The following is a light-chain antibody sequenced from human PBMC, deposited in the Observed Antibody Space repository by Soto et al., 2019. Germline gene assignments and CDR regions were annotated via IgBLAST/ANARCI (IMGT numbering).Light chain of an antibody. CDR3: LQSFTTPLT. Sequence: DIPMTQSPSSLSASVGDRVTITCRASQSISRYLNWYQQKPGRPPTLLIFETSTLQSGVPSRFSGRGVGSDFTLTISSLQPEDFAVYYCLQSFTTPLTFGGGTTVEIQ. J-gene: IGKJ4*01. CDR2: ETS. CDR1: QSISRY. V-gene: IGKV1-39*01.